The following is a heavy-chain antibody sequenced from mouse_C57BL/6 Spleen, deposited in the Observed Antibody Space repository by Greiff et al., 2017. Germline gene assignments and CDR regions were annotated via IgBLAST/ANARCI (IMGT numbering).Heavy chain of an antibody. V-gene: IGHV14-2*01. D-gene: IGHD2-4*01. CDR2: IDPEDGET. CDR3: ASEYDYLYYFDY. J-gene: IGHJ2*01. Sequence: VQLQQSGAELVKPGASVKLSCTASGFNIKDYYMHWVKQRTEQGLEWIGRIDPEDGETKYAPKFQGKATITADTSSNTADLQLSSLTSEDTAVYYCASEYDYLYYFDYGGQGTTLTVSS. CDR1: GFNIKDYY.